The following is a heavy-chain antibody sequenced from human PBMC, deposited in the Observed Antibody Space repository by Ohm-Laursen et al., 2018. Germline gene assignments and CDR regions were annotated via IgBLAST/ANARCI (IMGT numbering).Heavy chain of an antibody. Sequence: SVKVSCKASGYTFTGYYMHWVRQAPGQGLEWMGWINPNSGGTNYAQKFQGRVTMTRDTSISTAYMELSRLRSDDTAVYYCARRYCTNGVCYMDYWGQGTLVTVSS. V-gene: IGHV1-2*02. CDR1: GYTFTGYY. D-gene: IGHD2-8*01. CDR3: ARRYCTNGVCYMDY. CDR2: INPNSGGT. J-gene: IGHJ4*02.